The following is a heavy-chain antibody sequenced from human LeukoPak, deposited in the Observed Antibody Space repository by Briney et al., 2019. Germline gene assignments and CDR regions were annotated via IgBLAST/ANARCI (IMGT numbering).Heavy chain of an antibody. J-gene: IGHJ4*02. CDR1: GFTFSSYG. D-gene: IGHD6-19*01. Sequence: GRSLRPSCAASGFTFSSYGMHWVRQAPGKGLEWVAVISYDGSNRYYADSVKGRFTISRDNSKNTLYLQMNSLRAEDTAVYYCAKDSIAVAGYGDYWGQGTLVTVSS. CDR3: AKDSIAVAGYGDY. CDR2: ISYDGSNR. V-gene: IGHV3-30*18.